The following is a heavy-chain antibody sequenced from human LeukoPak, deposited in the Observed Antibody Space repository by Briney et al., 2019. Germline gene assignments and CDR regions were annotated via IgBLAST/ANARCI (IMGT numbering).Heavy chain of an antibody. D-gene: IGHD4-17*01. CDR2: ISSSGSTI. CDR1: GFTFSSYE. Sequence: GGSLRLSCAASGFTFSSYEMNWVRQAPGKGLEWVSYISSSGSTIYYADSVKGRFTISRDNAKNSLYLQMNTLRAEDTAVYYCARGLDYGDFNNWFDPWGQGTLVTVSS. CDR3: ARGLDYGDFNNWFDP. J-gene: IGHJ5*02. V-gene: IGHV3-48*03.